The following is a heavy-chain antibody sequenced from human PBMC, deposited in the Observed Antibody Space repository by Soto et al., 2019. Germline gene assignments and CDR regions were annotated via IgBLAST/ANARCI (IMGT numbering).Heavy chain of an antibody. V-gene: IGHV4-59*01. CDR1: GGSSSSYY. CDR3: AFSDTFYDAWSGLLQGGCSAPGDMETLAIVDS. Sequence: PSETLSLTCTVSGGSSSSYYWNWIRQPPGKGLEWIGHIYSSGTTNYNPSLRSRVSISSDTSKNQFSLKLASVTAADTAVYYCAFSDTFYDAWSGLLQGGCSAPGDMETLAIVDS. CDR2: IYSSGTT. D-gene: IGHD3-3*01. J-gene: IGHJ5*01.